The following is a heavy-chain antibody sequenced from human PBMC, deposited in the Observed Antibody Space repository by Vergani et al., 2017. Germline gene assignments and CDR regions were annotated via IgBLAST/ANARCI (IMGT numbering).Heavy chain of an antibody. CDR3: ARDREMATIALDY. V-gene: IGHV1-69*18. D-gene: IGHD5-24*01. Sequence: QVQLVQSGAEVKKPGSSVKVSCKASGGTFSSYAISWVGQAPGQGLEWMGRIIPIFVTANYAQKFQGRVTITADESTSTAYMELSSLRAEDTAVYYCARDREMATIALDYWGQGTLVTVSS. CDR1: GGTFSSYA. CDR2: IIPIFVTA. J-gene: IGHJ4*02.